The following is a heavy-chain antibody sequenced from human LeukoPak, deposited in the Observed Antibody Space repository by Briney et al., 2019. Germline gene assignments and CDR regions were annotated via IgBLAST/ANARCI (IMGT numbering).Heavy chain of an antibody. CDR3: AKDRPNYYGSNGHYYRRDGDY. CDR2: ITSSGDGT. D-gene: IGHD3-22*01. J-gene: IGHJ4*02. V-gene: IGHV3-23*01. Sequence: PGGSLRLSSAASGFTFSIYAMSWVRQAPGKWLEWVSFITSSGDGTYYAGSVKGRFTISRDNSENMLYLQMNSLRVEDTAVYFCAKDRPNYYGSNGHYYRRDGDYWGQGTLVTVSS. CDR1: GFTFSIYA.